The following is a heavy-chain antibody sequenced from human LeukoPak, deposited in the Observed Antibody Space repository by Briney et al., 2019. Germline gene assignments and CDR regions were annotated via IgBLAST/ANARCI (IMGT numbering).Heavy chain of an antibody. CDR3: ARGGSRSDYYDSSGYYPDY. V-gene: IGHV3-64*01. Sequence: PGGSLRLSCAASGFTFSSYAMHWVRQAPGKGLEYVSAISSNGGSTYYAYSVKGRFTISRDNSKNTLYLQMGSLRTEDMAVYYCARGGSRSDYYDSSGYYPDYWGEGTLVTVSS. J-gene: IGHJ4*02. D-gene: IGHD3-22*01. CDR2: ISSNGGST. CDR1: GFTFSSYA.